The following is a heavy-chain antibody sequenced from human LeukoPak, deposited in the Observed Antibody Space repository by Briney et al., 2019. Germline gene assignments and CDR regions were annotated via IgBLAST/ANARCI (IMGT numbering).Heavy chain of an antibody. V-gene: IGHV4-39*07. CDR1: GGSISSSSYY. D-gene: IGHD4-17*01. CDR2: IYYSGST. CDR3: VWGGIYGDYFGEIGVTSLDY. J-gene: IGHJ4*02. Sequence: PSETLSLTCTVSGGSISSSSYYWGWIRQPPGKGLEWIGSIYYSGSTYYNPSLKSRVTISVDTSKNQFSLKLSSVTAADTAVYYCVWGGIYGDYFGEIGVTSLDYWGQGTLVTVSS.